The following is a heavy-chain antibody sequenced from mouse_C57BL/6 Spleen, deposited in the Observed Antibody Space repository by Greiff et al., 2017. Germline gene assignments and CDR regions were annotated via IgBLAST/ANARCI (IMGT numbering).Heavy chain of an antibody. Sequence: VQLQQSGPELVKPGASVKISCKASGYSFTGYYMNWVKQSPEKSLEWIGEINPSTGGTTYNQKFKAKATLTVDKSSSTAYMQLTSLTSEDSAVYYCARRDYFDYWGQGTTLTVSS. V-gene: IGHV1-42*01. CDR3: ARRDYFDY. CDR2: INPSTGGT. CDR1: GYSFTGYY. J-gene: IGHJ2*01.